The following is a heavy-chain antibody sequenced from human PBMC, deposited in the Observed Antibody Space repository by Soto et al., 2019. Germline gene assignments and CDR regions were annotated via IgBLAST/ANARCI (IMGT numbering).Heavy chain of an antibody. J-gene: IGHJ3*01. CDR2: LYDVDGS. V-gene: IGHV3-53*01. CDR3: ATWHEREHAYDV. CDR1: GLTISGKKY. Sequence: HPGGSLRLSCAAFGLTISGKKYVAWVRQAPGKGLEWVSALYDVDGSFYADSVKGRFTTSSDSSKTTVYLQMNDLRPDDTAVYYCATWHEREHAYDVWGQGTTVTV. D-gene: IGHD1-1*01.